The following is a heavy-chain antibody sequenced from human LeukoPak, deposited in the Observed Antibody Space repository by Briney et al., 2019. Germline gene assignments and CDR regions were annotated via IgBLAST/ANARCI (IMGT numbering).Heavy chain of an antibody. Sequence: ASVKVSCTASGYTFTNHYMHWVRQAPEQGLEWMGWISAYNGNTNYAQKLQGRVTMTTDTSTSTAYMELRSLRSDDTAVYYCAIIYGDYTAGFDYWGQGTLVTVSS. D-gene: IGHD4-17*01. CDR1: GYTFTNHY. J-gene: IGHJ4*02. CDR3: AIIYGDYTAGFDY. CDR2: ISAYNGNT. V-gene: IGHV1-18*04.